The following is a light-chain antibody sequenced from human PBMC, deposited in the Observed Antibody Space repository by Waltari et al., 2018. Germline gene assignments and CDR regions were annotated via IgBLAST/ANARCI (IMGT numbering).Light chain of an antibody. CDR2: KAS. V-gene: IGKV1-5*03. Sequence: DIQMTQSPSTLSASVGDRVTITCRASQGITDWLAWYQQKPGKAPKLLIYKASVLESGVPSRFSGSASGTEFTLTISSIQPDDFATYYCQQYNSYASFGQGTRVEVK. J-gene: IGKJ1*01. CDR1: QGITDW. CDR3: QQYNSYAS.